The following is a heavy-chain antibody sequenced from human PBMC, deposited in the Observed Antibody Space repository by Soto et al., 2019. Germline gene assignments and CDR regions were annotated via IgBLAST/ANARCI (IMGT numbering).Heavy chain of an antibody. CDR3: VKNYRSDGPGWFDP. Sequence: QVQLQESGPGLVKPSETLSLTCIVSGGSIRGSHWSWIRQSAAKGLEWIGRIYASGTTNYNASLKTRVTMSVDASKNQFSLDLKSVTAADAAVYYCVKNYRSDGPGWFDPWGQGILVTVSS. D-gene: IGHD3-16*02. CDR2: IYASGTT. CDR1: GGSIRGSH. J-gene: IGHJ5*02. V-gene: IGHV4-4*07.